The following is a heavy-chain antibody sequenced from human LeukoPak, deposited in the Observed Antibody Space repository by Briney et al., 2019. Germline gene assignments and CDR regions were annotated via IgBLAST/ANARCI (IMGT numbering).Heavy chain of an antibody. CDR3: ARDDDFVDY. Sequence: ASVKVSCKASGYTFTGYYMHWVRQAPGQGLEWMGWINPNSGGTNYAQKFRGRVTMTRDTSNSTAYMDLSRLRSDDTAMYYCARDDDFVDYWGQGSLVTVSS. D-gene: IGHD1-1*01. CDR1: GYTFTGYY. CDR2: INPNSGGT. V-gene: IGHV1-2*02. J-gene: IGHJ4*02.